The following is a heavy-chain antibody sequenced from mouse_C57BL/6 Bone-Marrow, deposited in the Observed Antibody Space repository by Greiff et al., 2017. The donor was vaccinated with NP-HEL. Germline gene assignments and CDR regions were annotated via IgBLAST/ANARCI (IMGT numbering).Heavy chain of an antibody. V-gene: IGHV14-4*01. J-gene: IGHJ1*03. CDR1: GFNIKDDY. CDR2: IDPENGDT. Sequence: LVESGAELVRPGASVKLSCTASGFNIKDDYMHWVKQRPEQGLEWIGWIDPENGDTEYASKFQGKATITADTSSNTAYLQLSSLTSEDTAVYYCTTLYYGNYGWYFDVWGTGTTVTVSS. CDR3: TTLYYGNYGWYFDV. D-gene: IGHD2-1*01.